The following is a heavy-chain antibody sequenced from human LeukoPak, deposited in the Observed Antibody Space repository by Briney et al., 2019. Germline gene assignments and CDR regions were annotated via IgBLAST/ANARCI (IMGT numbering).Heavy chain of an antibody. J-gene: IGHJ4*02. V-gene: IGHV3-53*01. D-gene: IGHD5-24*01. CDR3: ARQERWLQYDY. CDR1: GFTVSSSY. CDR2: IYSGGST. Sequence: GGSLRLSCAASGFTVSSSYMSWVRQAPGKGLEWVSVIYSGGSTYYADSVKGRFTISRDNSKNTLYLQMNSLRAEDTAVYYCARQERWLQYDYWGQGTLVTVSS.